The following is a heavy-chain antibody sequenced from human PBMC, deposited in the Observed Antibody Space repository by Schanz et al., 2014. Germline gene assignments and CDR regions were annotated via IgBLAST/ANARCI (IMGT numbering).Heavy chain of an antibody. CDR3: ARFLARYQYYGVDV. CDR1: GFTFSDYY. CDR2: ISGSSIHK. V-gene: IGHV3-11*03. Sequence: PGGSLRLSCAASGFTFSDYYMAWIRQAPGKGLEWVSHISGSSIHKNYADSVKGRFSISRDNGETSVYLQINSLRVEDTAVYYCARFLARYQYYGVDVWGQGTILTVSS. D-gene: IGHD2-21*01. J-gene: IGHJ3*01.